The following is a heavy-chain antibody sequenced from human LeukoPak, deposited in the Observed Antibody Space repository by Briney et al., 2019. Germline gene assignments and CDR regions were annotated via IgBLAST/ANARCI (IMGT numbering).Heavy chain of an antibody. V-gene: IGHV1-2*06. J-gene: IGHJ3*01. CDR2: INANSGGT. CDR1: GYTFTDYC. CDR3: ARTYCFDSTGSRDAFDF. Sequence: ASVKVSCKASGYTFTDYCMHWERQAPGQGLEWMGRINANSGGTNYAQKFQGRVTMTRDTSISTAYMELSRLRSDDAAVYYCARTYCFDSTGSRDAFDFWGQGTMVIVST. D-gene: IGHD3-22*01.